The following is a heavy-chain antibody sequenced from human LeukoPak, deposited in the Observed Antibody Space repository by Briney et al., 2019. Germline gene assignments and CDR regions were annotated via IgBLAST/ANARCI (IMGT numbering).Heavy chain of an antibody. Sequence: SVKVSCKASGGTFSSYAISWVRQAPGQGLEWMGGIIPIFGTANYAQKFQGRVTITTDESTNTAYMELSSLRSEDTAVYYCARAYYDFWSGYYPFDYWGQGTLVTVSS. CDR2: IIPIFGTA. D-gene: IGHD3-3*01. CDR3: ARAYYDFWSGYYPFDY. CDR1: GGTFSSYA. V-gene: IGHV1-69*05. J-gene: IGHJ4*02.